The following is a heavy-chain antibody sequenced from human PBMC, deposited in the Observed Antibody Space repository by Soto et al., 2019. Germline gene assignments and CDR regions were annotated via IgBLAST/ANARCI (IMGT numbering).Heavy chain of an antibody. V-gene: IGHV3-53*01. D-gene: IGHD5-12*01. CDR2: IYSGGST. CDR1: GFTVSSNY. Sequence: EVLLVESGGGLIQPGGSLRLSCAASGFTVSSNYMSWVRQAPGKGLEWVSVIYSGGSTYYADSVKGRFTISRDNSKNTLYLQMNSLRAEDTAVYYCAREGRDGYNNPDWYFDLWGRGTLVTVSS. J-gene: IGHJ2*01. CDR3: AREGRDGYNNPDWYFDL.